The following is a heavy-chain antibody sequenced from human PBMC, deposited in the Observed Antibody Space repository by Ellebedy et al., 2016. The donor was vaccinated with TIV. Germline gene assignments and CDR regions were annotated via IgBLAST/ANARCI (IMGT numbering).Heavy chain of an antibody. D-gene: IGHD5-18*01. CDR2: IYYSGST. Sequence: MPSETLSLTCTVSGGSISSYYWSWIRQPPGKGLEWIGYIYYSGSTNYNPSLKSRVTISVDTSKNQFSLKLSSVTAADTAVYYCARGSGYSYGYMKGYFDLWGRGTLVTVSS. CDR1: GGSISSYY. V-gene: IGHV4-59*12. CDR3: ARGSGYSYGYMKGYFDL. J-gene: IGHJ2*01.